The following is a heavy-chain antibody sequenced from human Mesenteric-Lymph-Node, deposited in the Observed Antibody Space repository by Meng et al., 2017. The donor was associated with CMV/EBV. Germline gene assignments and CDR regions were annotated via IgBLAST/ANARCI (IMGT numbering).Heavy chain of an antibody. CDR1: EFRFGDYY. D-gene: IGHD3-16*01. J-gene: IGHJ2*01. V-gene: IGHV3-72*01. CDR2: SRNRPNSYNT. CDR3: TRGGTFRGDWYFDL. Sequence: GESLKISCAASEFRFGDYYMDWVRQAPGKGLEWVGRSRNRPNSYNTEYAASVKGRFSISRDASNNLLFLEMNSLKTEDTAVYYCTRGGTFRGDWYFDLWGRGTLVTVSS.